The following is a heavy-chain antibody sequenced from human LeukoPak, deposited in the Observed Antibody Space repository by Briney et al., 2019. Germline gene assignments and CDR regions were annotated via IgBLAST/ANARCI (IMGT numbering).Heavy chain of an antibody. CDR2: ISGSGGST. D-gene: IGHD1-26*01. V-gene: IGHV3-23*01. CDR1: GFTVSSNY. CDR3: AKDQGARVDAFDI. Sequence: GGTLRLSCAASGFTVSSNYMSWVRQAPGKGLEWVSAISGSGGSTYYADSVKGRFTISRDNSKNTLYLQMNSLRAEDTAVYYCAKDQGARVDAFDIWGQGTMVTVSS. J-gene: IGHJ3*02.